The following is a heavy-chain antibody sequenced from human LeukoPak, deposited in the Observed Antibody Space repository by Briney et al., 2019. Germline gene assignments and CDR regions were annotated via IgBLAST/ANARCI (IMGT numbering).Heavy chain of an antibody. V-gene: IGHV4-34*01. Sequence: SETLSLTCAVYGGSFSDYYWSWIRQPPGKGLEWIGEINHSGSTSYNPSLKSRVTISVDTSKNQSTLKLSSVTVADTSVYYCVAVTNYSGMDVWGQGTTVTVSS. CDR1: GGSFSDYY. D-gene: IGHD4-17*01. CDR2: INHSGST. J-gene: IGHJ6*02. CDR3: VAVTNYSGMDV.